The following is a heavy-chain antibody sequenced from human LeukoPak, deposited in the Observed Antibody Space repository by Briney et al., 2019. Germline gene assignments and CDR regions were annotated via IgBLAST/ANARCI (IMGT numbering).Heavy chain of an antibody. CDR1: GFTFSDYY. Sequence: GGSLRLSCAASGFTFSDYYMSWIRQAPGKGLEWVPYISSSGSTIYYADSVKGRFTISRDNAKNSLYLQMNSLRAEDTAVYYCARAATVTTLDYWGQGTLVTVSS. D-gene: IGHD4-17*01. V-gene: IGHV3-11*01. CDR2: ISSSGSTI. J-gene: IGHJ4*02. CDR3: ARAATVTTLDY.